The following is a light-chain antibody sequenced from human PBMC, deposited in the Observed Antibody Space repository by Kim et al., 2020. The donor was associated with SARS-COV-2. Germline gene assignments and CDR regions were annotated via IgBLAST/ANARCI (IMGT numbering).Light chain of an antibody. J-gene: IGLJ2*01. V-gene: IGLV4-69*01. CDR1: SGHSNYA. CDR3: QTWDTDIRV. CDR2: VKSDGSN. Sequence: QLVLTQSPSASASLGASVKLTCTLSSGHSNYAIAWHQQQPEKGPRCLMKVKSDGSNIKGDGIPDRFSGSSSGTERYLIISGLQPEDEADYYCQTWDTDIRVFGGGTKVTVL.